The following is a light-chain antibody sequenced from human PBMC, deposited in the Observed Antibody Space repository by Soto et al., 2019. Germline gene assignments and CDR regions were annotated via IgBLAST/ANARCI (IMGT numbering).Light chain of an antibody. J-gene: IGKJ1*01. CDR2: RAS. V-gene: IGKV1-5*03. Sequence: IQMTQSPATLSASVGDRVTITCRASQSIEDLLAWYQQKPGIAPKLLVYRASTLESGVPPRFSGSGSGTEFTLTINSLQPDDFATYFCQQYRSYSTFGQGTKVEI. CDR3: QQYRSYST. CDR1: QSIEDL.